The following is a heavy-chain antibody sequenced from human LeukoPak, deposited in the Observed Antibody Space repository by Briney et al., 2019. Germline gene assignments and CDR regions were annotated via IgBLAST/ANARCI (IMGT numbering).Heavy chain of an antibody. V-gene: IGHV1-8*01. J-gene: IGHJ5*02. D-gene: IGHD2-2*01. Sequence: ASVKVSCKASGYTFTSYDINWVRQATGQGLEWMGWMNPNSGNTGYAQKFQGRVTMTRNTSISTAYMELSSLRSEDTAVYYCARPRYCSSTSCLNWFDPWGQGTLVTVSS. CDR2: MNPNSGNT. CDR3: ARPRYCSSTSCLNWFDP. CDR1: GYTFTSYD.